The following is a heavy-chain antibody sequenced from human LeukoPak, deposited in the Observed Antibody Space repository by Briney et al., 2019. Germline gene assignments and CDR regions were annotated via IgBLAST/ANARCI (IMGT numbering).Heavy chain of an antibody. CDR1: GGSFSGYY. D-gene: IGHD1-26*01. V-gene: IGHV4-34*01. CDR2: INHSGST. J-gene: IGHJ4*02. CDR3: ARFSSGSYTFDY. Sequence: SGTLSLTCAVYGGSFSGYYWSWIRQPPGKGLEWIGEINHSGSTNYNPSLKSRVTISVDTSKNQFSLKLSSVTAADTAVYYCARFSSGSYTFDYWGQGTLVTVSS.